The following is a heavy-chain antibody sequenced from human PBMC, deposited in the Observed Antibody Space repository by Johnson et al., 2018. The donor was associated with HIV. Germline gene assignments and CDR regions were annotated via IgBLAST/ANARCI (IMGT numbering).Heavy chain of an antibody. CDR2: IYSGGST. V-gene: IGHV3-53*01. Sequence: VQLVESGGGLIQPGGSLRLSCAASGFTVSSNYMSWVRQAPGKGLEWVSVIYSGGSTYYADSVKGRFTISRDNSKNTLYLQMNSLRVEDTAVYYCARGGSSTSLDAFGIWGQGTMVIVSS. J-gene: IGHJ3*02. CDR1: GFTVSSNY. CDR3: ARGGSSTSLDAFGI. D-gene: IGHD2-2*01.